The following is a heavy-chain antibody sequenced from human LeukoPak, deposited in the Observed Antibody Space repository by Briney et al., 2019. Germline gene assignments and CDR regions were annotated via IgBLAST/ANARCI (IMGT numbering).Heavy chain of an antibody. CDR2: ISGSGGST. CDR1: GFTFSSYA. CDR3: ARQLLWFGEFRV. D-gene: IGHD3-10*01. V-gene: IGHV3-23*01. J-gene: IGHJ4*02. Sequence: PGGSLRLSCAASGFTFSSYAMSWVRQAPGKGLEWVSAISGSGGSTYYADSVKGRFTISRDNSKNTLYLQMNSLRAEDTAVYYCARQLLWFGEFRVWGQGTLVTVSS.